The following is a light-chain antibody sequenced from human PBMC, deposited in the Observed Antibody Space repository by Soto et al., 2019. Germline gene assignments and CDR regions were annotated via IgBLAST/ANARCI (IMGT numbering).Light chain of an antibody. CDR1: SSNIGSSS. CDR2: TTN. J-gene: IGLJ3*02. Sequence: QLVLTQPPSASGTPGQRVTISCSGSSSNIGSSSVNWYRQVPGTAPELLIYTTNERPSGVPDRFSGSKSGTSASLAISGLQSEDEAEYFCAAWDDSLNGPVFGGGTKLTVL. CDR3: AAWDDSLNGPV. V-gene: IGLV1-44*01.